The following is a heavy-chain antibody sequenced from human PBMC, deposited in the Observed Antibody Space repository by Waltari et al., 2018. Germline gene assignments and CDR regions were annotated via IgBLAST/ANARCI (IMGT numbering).Heavy chain of an antibody. V-gene: IGHV4-34*01. J-gene: IGHJ4*02. CDR3: ARGSLAYYDILAGCYVDY. CDR2: IKHRGST. CDR1: GGSFSGYY. Sequence: QVQLQQWGAGLLKPSETLSFTCAVYGGSFSGYYWSWIRQPPGKGLEWIGEIKHRGSTNYNPYIKSQVTKSVETSRNKFSLKLSSVTAAETAGYYGARGSLAYYDILAGCYVDYWGQGTLVTVSS. D-gene: IGHD3-9*01.